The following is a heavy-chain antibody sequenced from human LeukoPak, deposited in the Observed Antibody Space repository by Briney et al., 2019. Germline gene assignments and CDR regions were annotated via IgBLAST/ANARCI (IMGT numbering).Heavy chain of an antibody. CDR2: INPNSGGT. V-gene: IGHV1-2*02. D-gene: IGHD3-10*01. J-gene: IGHJ4*02. CDR1: GYTFTGYY. CDR3: ARDRGLGSREFYY. Sequence: ASVKVSCKASGYTFTGYYMHWVRQAPGQGLERMGWINPNSGGTNYAQKFQGRVTMTRDTSISTAYMELSRLRSDDTAVYYCARDRGLGSREFYYWGQGTLVTVSS.